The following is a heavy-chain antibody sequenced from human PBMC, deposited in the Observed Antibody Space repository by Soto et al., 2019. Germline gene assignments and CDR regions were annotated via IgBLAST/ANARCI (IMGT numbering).Heavy chain of an antibody. Sequence: GESLKISCKGSGYSFTSYWISWMRQMPGKGLEWMGRIDPSDSYTNYSPSFQGHVTISADKSISTAYLQWSSLKASDTAMYYCARPYSSSWYSAGMNGMDVWGQGTTVTV. CDR1: GYSFTSYW. CDR2: IDPSDSYT. CDR3: ARPYSSSWYSAGMNGMDV. D-gene: IGHD6-13*01. V-gene: IGHV5-10-1*01. J-gene: IGHJ6*02.